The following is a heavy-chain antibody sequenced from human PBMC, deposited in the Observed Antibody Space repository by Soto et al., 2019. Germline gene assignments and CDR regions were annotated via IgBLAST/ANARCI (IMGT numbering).Heavy chain of an antibody. CDR3: ASPGGYYYGSGSYEPFAFDY. Sequence: GESLKISCNGSGYSFTSYWIGWVRQMPGKGLEWMGIIYPGDSDTRYSTSFQGPVTSSADKSISTANLQWSSLKASDTAMYYCASPGGYYYGSGSYEPFAFDYWGQGTLVTVSS. CDR1: GYSFTSYW. CDR2: IYPGDSDT. V-gene: IGHV5-51*01. D-gene: IGHD3-10*01. J-gene: IGHJ4*02.